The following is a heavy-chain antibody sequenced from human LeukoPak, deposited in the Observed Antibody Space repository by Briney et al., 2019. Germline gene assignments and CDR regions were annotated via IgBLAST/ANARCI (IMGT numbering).Heavy chain of an antibody. Sequence: PGGSLRLSCAASGFTFSSYAMHWVRQAPGKGLEWVAVISYDGSNKYYADSVKGRFTISRDNSKNTLYLQMNNLRAEDTAIYYCAKDRAPAAGEDYFDYWGQGTLVTVSS. CDR3: AKDRAPAAGEDYFDY. V-gene: IGHV3-30*04. CDR1: GFTFSSYA. D-gene: IGHD6-13*01. J-gene: IGHJ4*02. CDR2: ISYDGSNK.